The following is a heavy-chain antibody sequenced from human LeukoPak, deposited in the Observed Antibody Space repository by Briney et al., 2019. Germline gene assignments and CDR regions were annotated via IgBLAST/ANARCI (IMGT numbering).Heavy chain of an antibody. CDR3: ARTKTRGRYYYYYMDV. J-gene: IGHJ6*03. Sequence: SETLSLTCAVYGGSFSGYYWSWIRQPPGKGLEWIGEINHSGSTNYNPSLKSRVTISVDTSKNQFSLKLSSVTAADTAVYYCARTKTRGRYYYYYMDVWGKGTTVTISS. CDR2: INHSGST. CDR1: GGSFSGYY. D-gene: IGHD3-10*01. V-gene: IGHV4-34*01.